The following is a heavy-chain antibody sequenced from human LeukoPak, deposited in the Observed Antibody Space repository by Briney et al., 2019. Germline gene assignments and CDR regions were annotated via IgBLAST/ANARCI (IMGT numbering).Heavy chain of an antibody. V-gene: IGHV3-48*03. D-gene: IGHD6-19*01. J-gene: IGHJ4*02. CDR2: ISSSGSTI. Sequence: GGSLRLSCAASGFTFSSYEMNWVRQAPAKGLEWVSYISSSGSTIYYADSVKGRFTISRDNAKNSLYLQMNSLRAEDTAVYYCARDYGGSIAVAGESYWGQGTLVTVSS. CDR3: ARDYGGSIAVAGESY. CDR1: GFTFSSYE.